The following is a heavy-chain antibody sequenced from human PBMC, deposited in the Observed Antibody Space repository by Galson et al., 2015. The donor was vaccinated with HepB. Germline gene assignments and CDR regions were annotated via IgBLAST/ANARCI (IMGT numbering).Heavy chain of an antibody. CDR2: IIPILGIA. J-gene: IGHJ6*03. CDR3: ARDKSKRSGYSGYGPAGYYYYYMDV. CDR1: GGTFSSYA. D-gene: IGHD5-12*01. Sequence: SVKVSCKASGGTFSSYAISWVRQAPGQGLEWMGRIIPILGIANYAQKFQGRVTITADKSTSTAYMELSSLRSEGTAVYYCARDKSKRSGYSGYGPAGYYYYYMDVWGKGTTVTVSS. V-gene: IGHV1-69*04.